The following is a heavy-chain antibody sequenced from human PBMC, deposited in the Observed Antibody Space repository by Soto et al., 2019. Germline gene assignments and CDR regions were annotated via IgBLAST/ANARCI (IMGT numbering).Heavy chain of an antibody. CDR1: GFTFGPFA. J-gene: IGHJ4*02. D-gene: IGHD1-7*01. CDR2: ISGSGGST. Sequence: GGSLRLSCAASGFTFGPFAMSWVRQAPGKGLEWVSAISGSGGSTYYADSVKGRFTISRDNSKNTLYLQMNSLRAEDTAVYYCAKAEGSWRELSPNFDYGGQETLVTVSS. CDR3: AKAEGSWRELSPNFDY. V-gene: IGHV3-23*01.